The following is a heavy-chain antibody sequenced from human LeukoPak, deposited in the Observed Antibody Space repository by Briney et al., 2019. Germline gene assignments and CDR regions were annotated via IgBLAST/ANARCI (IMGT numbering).Heavy chain of an antibody. V-gene: IGHV4-39*07. CDR3: ARTNDYDSSGYYSWDYYYYMDV. CDR2: IYYSGST. D-gene: IGHD3-22*01. CDR1: GGSISSSSYY. J-gene: IGHJ6*03. Sequence: SETLSLTCTVSGGSISSSSYYWGWIRQPPGKGLEWIGSIYYSGSTYYNPSLKSRVTISVDTSKNQFSLKLSSVTAADTAVYYCARTNDYDSSGYYSWDYYYYMDVWGKGTTVTVSS.